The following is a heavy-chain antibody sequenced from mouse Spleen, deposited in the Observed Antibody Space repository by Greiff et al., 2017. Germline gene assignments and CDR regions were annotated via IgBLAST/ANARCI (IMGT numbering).Heavy chain of an antibody. CDR3: ARDGKEYFDV. V-gene: IGHV1-50*01. J-gene: IGHJ1*01. CDR2: IDPSDSYT. CDR1: GYTFTSYW. Sequence: VQLQQSGAELVKPGASVKLSCKASGYTFTSYWMQWVKQRPGQGLEWIGEIDPSDSYTNYNQKFKGKATLTVDTSSSTAYMQLSSLTSEDSAVYYCARDGKEYFDVWGAGTTVTVSS. D-gene: IGHD2-1*01.